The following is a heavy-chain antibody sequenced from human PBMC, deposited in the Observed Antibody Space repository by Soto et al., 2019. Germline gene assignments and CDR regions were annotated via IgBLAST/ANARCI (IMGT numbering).Heavy chain of an antibody. CDR3: ATVTRYYYDSSGYPQIAAFDI. CDR2: FDPGDGET. CDR1: GYTLTELS. V-gene: IGHV1-24*01. D-gene: IGHD3-22*01. Sequence: ASVKVSCKVSGYTLTELSMHWVRQAPGKGLEWMGGFDPGDGETIYAQKFQGRVTMTEDTSTDTAYMELSSLRSEDTAVYYCATVTRYYYDSSGYPQIAAFDIWGQGTMVTVSS. J-gene: IGHJ3*02.